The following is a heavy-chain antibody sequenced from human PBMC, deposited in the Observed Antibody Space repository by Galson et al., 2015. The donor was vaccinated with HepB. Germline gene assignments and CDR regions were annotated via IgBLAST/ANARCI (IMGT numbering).Heavy chain of an antibody. CDR1: GFTFSSYD. V-gene: IGHV3-13*01. D-gene: IGHD1-26*01. J-gene: IGHJ5*02. CDR3: ARARLVGGFDP. CDR2: IGSAGDT. Sequence: SLRLSCAASGFTFSSYDMHWVRQTTGKGLEWVSAIGSAGDTYYSGSVKGRFTISRENAKNSLYLQMNSLTAGDTAVYYCARARLVGGFDPWGQGTLVTVSS.